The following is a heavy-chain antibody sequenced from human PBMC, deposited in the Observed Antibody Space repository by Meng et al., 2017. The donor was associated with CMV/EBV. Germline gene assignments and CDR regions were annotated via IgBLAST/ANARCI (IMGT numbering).Heavy chain of an antibody. CDR3: ARDAVAAPPYYYGMDV. Sequence: SVKVSCKASGGTFSSYAISWVRQAPGQGLEWMGGIIPIFGTANYAQKFQGRVTITTDESTSTAYMELSSLRSEDTAMYYCARDAVAAPPYYYGMDVWGQGTTVTVSS. CDR1: GGTFSSYA. CDR2: IIPIFGTA. J-gene: IGHJ6*02. D-gene: IGHD6-19*01. V-gene: IGHV1-69*05.